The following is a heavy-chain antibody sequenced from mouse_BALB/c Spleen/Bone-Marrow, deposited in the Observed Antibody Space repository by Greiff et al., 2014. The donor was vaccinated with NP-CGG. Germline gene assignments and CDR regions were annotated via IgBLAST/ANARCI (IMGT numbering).Heavy chain of an antibody. Sequence: DVMLVESGGGLVQPGGSLRLSCATSGFTFTDYYMSWVRQPPGKALEWLGFIRNKANGYTTEYSASVKGRFTISRDNSQSILYLQMNTLRAEDSATYYCARDRGLLRFDYWGQGTTLTVSS. CDR3: ARDRGLLRFDY. CDR2: IRNKANGYTT. J-gene: IGHJ2*01. CDR1: GFTFTDYY. V-gene: IGHV7-3*02. D-gene: IGHD2-3*01.